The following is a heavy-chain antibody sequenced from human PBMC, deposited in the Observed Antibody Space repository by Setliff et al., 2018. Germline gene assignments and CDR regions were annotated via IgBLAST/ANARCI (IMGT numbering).Heavy chain of an antibody. D-gene: IGHD3-10*01. J-gene: IGHJ4*02. CDR3: ATDMVY. CDR2: MNPNSGNT. CDR1: GYTFTSYD. V-gene: IGHV1-8*01. Sequence: ASVKVSCKASGYTFTSYDINWVRQATGQGLEWMGWMNPNSGNTGYAQKFQGRLTMTRDTSTGTVYMELSGLTSEDTAVYYCATDMVYWGQGTLVTVSS.